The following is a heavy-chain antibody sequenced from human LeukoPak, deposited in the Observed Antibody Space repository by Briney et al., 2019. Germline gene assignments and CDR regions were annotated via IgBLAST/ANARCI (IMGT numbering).Heavy chain of an antibody. V-gene: IGHV4-39*01. J-gene: IGHJ4*02. D-gene: IGHD6-13*01. CDR2: IYYSGST. CDR3: ARPIAAAGTGFDY. Sequence: SETLSLTCTVSGGSISGSSYYWGWIRQPPGKGLEWIGSIYYSGSTYYNPSLKSRVTISVDTSKNQFSLKPSSVTAADTAVYYCARPIAAAGTGFDYWGQGTLVTVSS. CDR1: GGSISGSSYY.